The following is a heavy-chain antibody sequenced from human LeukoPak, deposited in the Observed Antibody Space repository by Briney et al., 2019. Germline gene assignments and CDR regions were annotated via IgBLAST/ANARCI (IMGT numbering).Heavy chain of an antibody. CDR3: ARGGFYGSGSYPDYYFDS. Sequence: IIPIFGTANYAQKFQGRVTITADESTSTGYMELSSLRSEDTAVYYCARGGFYGSGSYPDYYFDSWGQGTLVTVSS. CDR2: IIPIFGTA. J-gene: IGHJ4*02. V-gene: IGHV1-69*01. D-gene: IGHD3-10*01.